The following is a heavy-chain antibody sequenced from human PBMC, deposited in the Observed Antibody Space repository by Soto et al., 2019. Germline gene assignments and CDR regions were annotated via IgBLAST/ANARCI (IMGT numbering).Heavy chain of an antibody. CDR2: IVPMFGTT. V-gene: IGHV1-69*06. J-gene: IGHJ5*01. CDR3: AKQRSALSLFDS. D-gene: IGHD5-18*01. Sequence: GASVKVSCKTSGGIFSSYACNWVRQAPGNGLEWMGRIVPMFGTTNYTQKLQGRLTTTADRSSSAAYLELSGLRSDDTAMYYCAKQRSALSLFDSWGQG. CDR1: GGIFSSYA.